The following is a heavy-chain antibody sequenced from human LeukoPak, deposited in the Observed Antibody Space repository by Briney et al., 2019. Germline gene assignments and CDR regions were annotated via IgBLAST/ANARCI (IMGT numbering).Heavy chain of an antibody. V-gene: IGHV3-11*03. CDR3: AKLFKAHSSSWIDY. CDR2: ISHSSGFT. J-gene: IGHJ4*02. Sequence: PGGSLRLSCAASGFXFSDYYISWIRQAPGQGLEWVAYISHSSGFTNYADSVKGRFAISRDNAKNSLYLQMDSLRAEDTAIYYCAKLFKAHSSSWIDYWGQGNLVTVSS. CDR1: GFXFSDYY. D-gene: IGHD6-13*01.